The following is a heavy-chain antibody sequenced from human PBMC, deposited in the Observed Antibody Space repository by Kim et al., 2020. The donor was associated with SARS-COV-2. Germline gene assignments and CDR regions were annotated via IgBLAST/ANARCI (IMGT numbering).Heavy chain of an antibody. Sequence: GGSLRLSCAVSGFTFNDYGMSWVRQAPGKGLEWVSGIKLNGDSTGYADSVKGRFTISRDNAKNSLYLQMNSLRAEDTALYHCARGLMAGPIDFWGQGILVTVSS. CDR2: IKLNGDST. CDR3: ARGLMAGPIDF. D-gene: IGHD6-19*01. CDR1: GFTFNDYG. V-gene: IGHV3-20*01. J-gene: IGHJ4*02.